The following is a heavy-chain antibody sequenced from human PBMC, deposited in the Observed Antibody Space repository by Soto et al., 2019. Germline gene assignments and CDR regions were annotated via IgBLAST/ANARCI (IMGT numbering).Heavy chain of an antibody. D-gene: IGHD2-15*01. CDR1: GYTFTSLP. CDR2: INPSSGGT. J-gene: IGHJ6*01. V-gene: IGHV1-2*02. Sequence: ASVKVSCKASGYTFTSLPIHWVRQSPGQGLEWMGWINPSSGGTNYAQKLQGRVTMTRDTSVSTAYMELSRLRSDDTAVYYCARDSSGVSYYYGMDVWGQGTTVTVSS. CDR3: ARDSSGVSYYYGMDV.